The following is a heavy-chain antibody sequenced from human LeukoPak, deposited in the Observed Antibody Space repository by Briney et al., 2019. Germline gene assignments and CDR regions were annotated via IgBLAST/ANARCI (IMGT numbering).Heavy chain of an antibody. Sequence: GASVKVSCKASGYTFTGYYMHWVRQAPGQGLEWMGWINPNSGGTNYAQKFQGRVTMTRDTSISTAYMELSRLRSDDTAVYYCARDPYVGRGWYFDYWGQGTLVTVSS. V-gene: IGHV1-2*02. CDR3: ARDPYVGRGWYFDY. CDR1: GYTFTGYY. CDR2: INPNSGGT. J-gene: IGHJ4*02. D-gene: IGHD3-22*01.